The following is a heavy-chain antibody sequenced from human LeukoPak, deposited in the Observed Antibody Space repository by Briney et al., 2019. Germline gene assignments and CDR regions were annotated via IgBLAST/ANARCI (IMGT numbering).Heavy chain of an antibody. Sequence: GGSLRLSCAASGFTFSSYDMHWVRQATGKGLEWVSAIGTAGDTYYPGSVKGRFTISRDNAKNSLYLQMNSLRAEDTAVYYCARDTSSSWFLLFDYWGQGTLVTVSS. CDR1: GFTFSSYD. V-gene: IGHV3-13*01. CDR2: IGTAGDT. D-gene: IGHD6-13*01. CDR3: ARDTSSSWFLLFDY. J-gene: IGHJ4*02.